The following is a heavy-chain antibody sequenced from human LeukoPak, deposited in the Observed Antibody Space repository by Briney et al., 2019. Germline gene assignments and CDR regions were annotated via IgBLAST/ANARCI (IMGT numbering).Heavy chain of an antibody. D-gene: IGHD2-15*01. Sequence: SETLSLTCTVSGGSISYYYWSWIRQSPGKGLEWIGYIYYNGSTNYNPSLKSRVTISVDMSKNQFSLKVTSVTAADTTIYYCARKGGHFDYWGQGTLVTVSS. CDR2: IYYNGST. V-gene: IGHV4-59*01. J-gene: IGHJ4*02. CDR1: GGSISYYY. CDR3: ARKGGHFDY.